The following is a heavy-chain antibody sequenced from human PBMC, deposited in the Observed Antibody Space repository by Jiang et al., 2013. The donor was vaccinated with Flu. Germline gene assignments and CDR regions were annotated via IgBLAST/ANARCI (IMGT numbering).Heavy chain of an antibody. CDR2: IYYSGST. J-gene: IGHJ5*02. CDR3: ARGGGVGPLTRWFDP. V-gene: IGHV4-59*01. D-gene: IGHD1-1*01. Sequence: LLKPSETLSLTCTVSGGSISSYYWSWIRQPPGKGLEWIGYIYYSGSTNYNPSLKSRVTISVDTSKNQFSLKLSSVTAADTAVYYCARGGGVGPLTRWFDPWGQGTLVTVSS. CDR1: GGSISSYY.